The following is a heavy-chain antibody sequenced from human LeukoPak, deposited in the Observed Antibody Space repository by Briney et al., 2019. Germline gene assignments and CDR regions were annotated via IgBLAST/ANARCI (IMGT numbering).Heavy chain of an antibody. V-gene: IGHV3-23*01. D-gene: IGHD3-22*01. CDR3: ARPYYYDSSGYPSYFDY. CDR1: GFTFSSYA. CDR2: ISGSGGST. J-gene: IGHJ4*02. Sequence: GGSLRLSCAASGFTFSSYAMSWVRQAPGKGLEWVSAISGSGGSTYYADSVKGRFTISRDNSKNTLYLQMNSLRAEDTAVYYCARPYYYDSSGYPSYFDYWGQGTLVTVSS.